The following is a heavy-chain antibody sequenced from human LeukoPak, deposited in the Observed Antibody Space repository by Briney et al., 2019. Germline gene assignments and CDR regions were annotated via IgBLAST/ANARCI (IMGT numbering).Heavy chain of an antibody. J-gene: IGHJ4*02. CDR2: IYRDGST. Sequence: GGSLRLSCAASGFTVSTDYMSWIRQAPGKGLGWVSSIYRDGSTYYVDFVKGRFTISRDNAKNTLYLQMNSLRAEDTAVYYCARDRHGDYYFDYWGQGTLVTVSS. V-gene: IGHV3-53*01. CDR1: GFTVSTDY. D-gene: IGHD4-17*01. CDR3: ARDRHGDYYFDY.